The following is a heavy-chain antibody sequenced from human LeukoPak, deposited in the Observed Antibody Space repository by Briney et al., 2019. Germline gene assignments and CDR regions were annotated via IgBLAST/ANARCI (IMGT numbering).Heavy chain of an antibody. D-gene: IGHD3-16*01. Sequence: GGSLRLSCAASGFTFSSYWMHWVRKAPGKGLEWVASINHNGNVNYYVDSVKGRFTISRDNAKNSLYLQMSNLRAEDTAVYFCARGGGLDVWGQGATVTVSS. CDR2: INHNGNVN. V-gene: IGHV3-7*03. CDR3: ARGGGLDV. CDR1: GFTFSSYW. J-gene: IGHJ6*02.